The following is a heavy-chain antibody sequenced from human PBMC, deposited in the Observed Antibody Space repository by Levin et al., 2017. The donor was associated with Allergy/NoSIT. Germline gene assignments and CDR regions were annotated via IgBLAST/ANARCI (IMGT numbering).Heavy chain of an antibody. CDR3: ARQPNYYYYYMDV. V-gene: IGHV4-59*08. CDR2: IYNSGST. CDR1: GDSISRYY. Sequence: SETLSLTCTVSGDSISRYYWSWIRQPPEKGLEWIGHIYNSGSTNYNPSLKSRVTTSVDTSKNQFSLKLSSVTAADTAVYYCARQPNYYYYYMDVWGKGTTVTVS. J-gene: IGHJ6*03.